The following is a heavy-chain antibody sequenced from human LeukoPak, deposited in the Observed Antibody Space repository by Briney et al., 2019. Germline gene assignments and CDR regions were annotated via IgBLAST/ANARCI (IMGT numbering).Heavy chain of an antibody. CDR3: ARGRGGSYHY. CDR2: INTDGSTT. CDR1: GFTFSNDW. Sequence: GGSLRLSCAASGFTFSNDWMHWVRQAPGKGLVWVSRINTDGSTTTYADSVKGRFTIPRDNAKNTLYLQMNSLRVEDTAVYYCARGRGGSYHYWGQGTLVTVSS. J-gene: IGHJ4*02. V-gene: IGHV3-74*01. D-gene: IGHD1-26*01.